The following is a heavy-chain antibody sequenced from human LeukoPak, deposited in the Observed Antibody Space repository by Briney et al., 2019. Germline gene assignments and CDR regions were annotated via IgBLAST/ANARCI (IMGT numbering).Heavy chain of an antibody. J-gene: IGHJ4*02. CDR3: AREYSSGWYGDY. Sequence: ASVKVSCKASGYTFTGYYMHWVRQAPGQGLEWMGRFNPNSGGTRYAQKFLGRVTMTRDTSISTAYMELSRLRSDDTAVYYCAREYSSGWYGDYWGQGTLVTVSS. D-gene: IGHD6-19*01. V-gene: IGHV1-2*06. CDR2: FNPNSGGT. CDR1: GYTFTGYY.